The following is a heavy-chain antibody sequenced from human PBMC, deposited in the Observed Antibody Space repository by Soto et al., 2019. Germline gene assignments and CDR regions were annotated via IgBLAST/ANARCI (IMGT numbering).Heavy chain of an antibody. J-gene: IGHJ3*02. CDR1: GGSISSGGYS. CDR3: ASRLEMATDGDAFDI. Sequence: SETLSLTCAVSGGSISSGGYSWSWIRQPPGKGLEWIGYIYHSGSTYYNPSLKSRVTISVDRSKNQFSLKLSSVTAADTAVYYCASRLEMATDGDAFDIWGQGTMVTVS. V-gene: IGHV4-30-2*01. CDR2: IYHSGST. D-gene: IGHD5-12*01.